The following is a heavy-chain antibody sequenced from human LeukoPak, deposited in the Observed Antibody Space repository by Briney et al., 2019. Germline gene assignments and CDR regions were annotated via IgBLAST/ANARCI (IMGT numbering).Heavy chain of an antibody. CDR2: IYTSGST. CDR1: GGSISNGSYY. CDR3: ARGLLEWELLY. V-gene: IGHV4-61*02. Sequence: SETLSLTCTVSGGSISNGSYYWSWIRQPAGKGLEWIGRIYTSGSTNYNPSLKSRVTISVDTSKNQFSLKLSSVTAADTAVYYCARGLLEWELLYWGQGTLVTVSS. J-gene: IGHJ4*02. D-gene: IGHD1-26*01.